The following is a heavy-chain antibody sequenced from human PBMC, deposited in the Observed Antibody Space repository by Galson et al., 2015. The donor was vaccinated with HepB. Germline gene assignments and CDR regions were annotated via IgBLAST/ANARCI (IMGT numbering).Heavy chain of an antibody. D-gene: IGHD5-12*01. J-gene: IGHJ5*01. CDR1: GFTFSGYT. Sequence: SLRLSCAASGFTFSGYTMTWVRQAPGKGLEWVSGINGAYNTFYSDSVMGRFTISRDNSKNTLYLQMNSVRAEDKAIYYCAKDYDAHRAGVDSWGQGALVTVSS. CDR3: AKDYDAHRAGVDS. CDR2: INGAYNT. V-gene: IGHV3-23*01.